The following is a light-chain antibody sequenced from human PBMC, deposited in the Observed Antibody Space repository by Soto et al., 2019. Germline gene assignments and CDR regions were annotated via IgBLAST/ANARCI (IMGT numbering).Light chain of an antibody. CDR2: GAS. CDR3: QQYNDWPLT. J-gene: IGKJ4*01. Sequence: EILMTQSPATLSVSPGEGLTLSCRASQSISRTLAWYQQRPGQAPRLLIYGASSRATGVPARFSGSGSGTEFTLKISSLQSEDFAVYYCQQYNDWPLTFGGGTKVDI. V-gene: IGKV3-15*01. CDR1: QSISRT.